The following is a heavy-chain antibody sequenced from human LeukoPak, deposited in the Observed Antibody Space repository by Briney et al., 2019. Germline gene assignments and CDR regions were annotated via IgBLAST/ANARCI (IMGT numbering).Heavy chain of an antibody. D-gene: IGHD5-12*01. J-gene: IGHJ4*02. CDR3: AKDHSGYDTLDGYYFDY. CDR1: GFTFSSYG. V-gene: IGHV3-23*01. CDR2: VSTSGGST. Sequence: GGSLRLSCAASGFTFSSYGMSWVRQAPGKGLEWVPTVSTSGGSTYYADSVKGRFTISRDNSKNTLYLQMNSLRAEDTAVYYCAKDHSGYDTLDGYYFDYWGQGTLVTVSS.